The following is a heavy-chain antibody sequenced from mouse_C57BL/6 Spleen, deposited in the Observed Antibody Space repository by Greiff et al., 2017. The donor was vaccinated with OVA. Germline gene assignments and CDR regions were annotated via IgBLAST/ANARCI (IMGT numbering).Heavy chain of an antibody. V-gene: IGHV14-4*01. D-gene: IGHD1-1*01. CDR2: IDPENGDT. CDR3: TTYGSSSPAWFAY. CDR1: GFNIKDDY. J-gene: IGHJ3*01. Sequence: EVQVVESGAELVRPRASVKLSCTASGFNIKDDYMHWVKQRPEQGLEWIGWIDPENGDTEYASKFQGKATITADTSSNTAYLQLSSLTSEDTAVYYCTTYGSSSPAWFAYWGQGTLVTVSA.